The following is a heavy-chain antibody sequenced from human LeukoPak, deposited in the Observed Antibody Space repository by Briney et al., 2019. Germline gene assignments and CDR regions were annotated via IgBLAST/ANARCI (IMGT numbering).Heavy chain of an antibody. CDR3: AKGIEYFQQ. D-gene: IGHD3-10*01. V-gene: IGHV3-23*01. CDR2: TIGSGGST. J-gene: IGHJ1*01. Sequence: GGSLRLSCAASGFTFSSYAMSWVRQAPGKGLEWVSATIGSGGSTYYVDFVKGRFTISRDNSKNTLYLQMNSVRAEDTAIYYCAKGIEYFQQWGQGPLVTVSS. CDR1: GFTFSSYA.